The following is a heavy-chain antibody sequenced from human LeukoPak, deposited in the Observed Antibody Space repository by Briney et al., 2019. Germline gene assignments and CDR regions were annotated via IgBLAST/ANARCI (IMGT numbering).Heavy chain of an antibody. CDR3: AVQSYRSETPWARREVHPFDY. CDR1: DGSISSSSYY. CDR2: IYYTGRT. J-gene: IGHJ4*02. Sequence: SETLSLTCGVSDGSISSSSYYWGWVRQTPGKGLEWIGNIYYTGRTYYNPSLKTRIIISVDKSKNEFSLKLGSVTAADTAVYYCAVQSYRSETPWARREVHPFDYWGQGTLVTVSS. V-gene: IGHV4-39*01. D-gene: IGHD3-10*01.